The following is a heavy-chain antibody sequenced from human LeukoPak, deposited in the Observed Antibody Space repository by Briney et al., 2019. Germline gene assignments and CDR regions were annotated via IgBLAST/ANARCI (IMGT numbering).Heavy chain of an antibody. J-gene: IGHJ4*02. Sequence: GGSLRLSCEASGFTFSSYSMNWVRQAPGKGLEWVSAISGSGGSTYYADSVKGRFTISRDNSKNTLYLQMNSLRAEDTAVYYCANLVPAASHFDYWGQGTLVTVSS. V-gene: IGHV3-23*01. CDR1: GFTFSSYS. D-gene: IGHD2-2*01. CDR2: ISGSGGST. CDR3: ANLVPAASHFDY.